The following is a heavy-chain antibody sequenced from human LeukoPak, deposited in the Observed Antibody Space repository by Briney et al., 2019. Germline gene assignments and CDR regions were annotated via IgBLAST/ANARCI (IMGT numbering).Heavy chain of an antibody. Sequence: PGGSLRLSCAASRFTFSVYAMSWVRQAPGKGLEWVATMGGGIDDIYYADAVKGRFTISRDNSKDTLYLQMSSLKVEDTAVYYCARRTHKRYCSSTSCYADAFDIWGQGTMVTVSS. CDR2: MGGGIDDI. D-gene: IGHD2-2*01. CDR1: RFTFSVYA. J-gene: IGHJ3*02. CDR3: ARRTHKRYCSSTSCYADAFDI. V-gene: IGHV3-23*01.